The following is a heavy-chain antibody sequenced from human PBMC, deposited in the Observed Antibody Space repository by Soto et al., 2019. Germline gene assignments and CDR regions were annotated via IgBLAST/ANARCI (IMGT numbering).Heavy chain of an antibody. D-gene: IGHD3-3*01. CDR3: ARDGLTAFGMIPPWDVDV. Sequence: GGSLRLSCAASGFSFRNAWMSWVRQAPGKGLEWVGHIKSQGDGGTRDYAAPVKGRFTISRDDSKNTLFLQMNSLKNEDTAIYYCARDGLTAFGMIPPWDVDVWGQGTTVTVSS. CDR2: IKSQGDGGTR. V-gene: IGHV3-15*01. CDR1: GFSFRNAW. J-gene: IGHJ6*02.